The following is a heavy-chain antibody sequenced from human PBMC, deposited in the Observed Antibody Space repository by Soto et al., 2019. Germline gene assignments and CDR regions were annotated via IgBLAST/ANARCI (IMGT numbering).Heavy chain of an antibody. CDR1: EFSFTSYA. D-gene: IGHD5-12*01. V-gene: IGHV3-23*01. J-gene: IGHJ1*01. CDR2: ISARGGRS. CDR3: AQGSIEYSASVYR. Sequence: EVQLLESGGGLVQPGGSLRRACAASEFSFTSYAIVGFRQAPRKGLVWVSVISARGGRSSFADPVKGRFTNSRDNSKNVLSLEINNLRAEATATYFCAQGSIEYSASVYRWGQGTLVLVSS.